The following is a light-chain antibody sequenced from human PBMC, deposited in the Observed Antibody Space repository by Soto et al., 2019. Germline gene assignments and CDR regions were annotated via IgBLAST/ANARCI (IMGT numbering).Light chain of an antibody. Sequence: EIVLTQSPGTLSVSPGERATLSCRASQSVSSKLAWYQQKPGQAPRLLIYGASTRATGIPARFSGSGSGTEFTLTISSLQSEDFAVYYCQQYNTWPPITFGQGTRLEIK. CDR1: QSVSSK. J-gene: IGKJ5*01. V-gene: IGKV3-15*01. CDR3: QQYNTWPPIT. CDR2: GAS.